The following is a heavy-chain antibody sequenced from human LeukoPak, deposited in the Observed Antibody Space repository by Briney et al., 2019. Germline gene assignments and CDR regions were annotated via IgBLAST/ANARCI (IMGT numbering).Heavy chain of an antibody. J-gene: IGHJ6*04. Sequence: GRSLRLSCAASGFTFSGYGMHWVRQAPGKGLEWVAVISYDGSNKYYADSVKGRFTISRDNSKNTLYLQMNSLRAEDTAVYYCAKDAGIAVAGMSLGMDVWGKGTTVTVSS. D-gene: IGHD6-19*01. CDR2: ISYDGSNK. CDR3: AKDAGIAVAGMSLGMDV. V-gene: IGHV3-30*18. CDR1: GFTFSGYG.